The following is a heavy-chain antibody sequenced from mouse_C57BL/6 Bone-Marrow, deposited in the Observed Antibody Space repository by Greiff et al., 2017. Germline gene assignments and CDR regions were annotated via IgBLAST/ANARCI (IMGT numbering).Heavy chain of an antibody. CDR3: TRRGGGVLLDY. J-gene: IGHJ2*01. CDR2: ISPGNGDT. Sequence: EVQLQQSGTVLARPGASVKMSCKTSGYTFTSYWMHWVKQRPGQGLEWIGTISPGNGDTSYNEKFKGKAKLTAVTSSSTAYIALSSLTNEDSAVYYSTRRGGGVLLDYWGQGTTLTVSS. V-gene: IGHV1-5*01. D-gene: IGHD2-14*01. CDR1: GYTFTSYW.